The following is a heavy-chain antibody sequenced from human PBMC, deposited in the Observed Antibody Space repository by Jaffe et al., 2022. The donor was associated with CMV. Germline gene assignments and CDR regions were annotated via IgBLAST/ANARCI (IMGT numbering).Heavy chain of an antibody. V-gene: IGHV1-46*01. CDR1: GYTFTSYY. J-gene: IGHJ4*02. D-gene: IGHD3-22*01. Sequence: QAQLVQSGAEVKKPGASVKLSCKASGYTFTSYYVQWVRQAPGQGLEWMGIINPRGGSPSYAQKFQGRVTITTDTSTSTVYMEVSGLRSEDTAVYYCARCYYDSSRYYFRGLDYWGQGSLVTVSS. CDR3: ARCYYDSSRYYFRGLDY. CDR2: INPRGGSP.